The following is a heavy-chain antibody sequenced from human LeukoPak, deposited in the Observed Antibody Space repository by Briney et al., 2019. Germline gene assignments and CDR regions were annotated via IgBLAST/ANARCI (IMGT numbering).Heavy chain of an antibody. CDR2: ISGSGSNT. CDR3: ARGRYCSSTSCSSTHWFDP. J-gene: IGHJ5*02. Sequence: GGSLRLSCAASGFTFSSYAMSWVRQAPGKGLEWVSTISGSGSNTFYADSVKGRFTISRDNAKNSLYLQMNSLRAEDTAVYYCARGRYCSSTSCSSTHWFDPWGQGTLVTVSS. D-gene: IGHD2-2*01. V-gene: IGHV3-23*01. CDR1: GFTFSSYA.